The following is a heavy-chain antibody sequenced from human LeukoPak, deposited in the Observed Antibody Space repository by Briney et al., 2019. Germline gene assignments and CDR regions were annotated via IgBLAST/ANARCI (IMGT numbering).Heavy chain of an antibody. Sequence: PSETLSLTCTGSGYSISSGYYWGWIRQPPGKGLEWIGSIYHNGNTFYNPSLKSRITISVDTSKNQFSLKLSSVTAADTAVYYCARDLRLSPYSGGWPLDYWGQGTLVTVSS. CDR2: IYHNGNT. J-gene: IGHJ4*02. D-gene: IGHD6-19*01. CDR1: GYSISSGYY. V-gene: IGHV4-38-2*02. CDR3: ARDLRLSPYSGGWPLDY.